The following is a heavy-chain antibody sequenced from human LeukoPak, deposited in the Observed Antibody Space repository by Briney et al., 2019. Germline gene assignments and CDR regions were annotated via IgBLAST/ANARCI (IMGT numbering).Heavy chain of an antibody. J-gene: IGHJ4*02. CDR1: SDSISSGGYY. D-gene: IGHD4-17*01. CDR2: INKKGGT. Sequence: PSQTLSLTCTVSSDSISSGGYYWSWIRQPAGKGLEFIGYINKKGGTFYNPPLKSRVSISIDTPKNQFSLKLTSVTAADTAVYFCAREHKSYGDYPYYFDSWGQGTLVTVSS. CDR3: AREHKSYGDYPYYFDS. V-gene: IGHV4-30-4*01.